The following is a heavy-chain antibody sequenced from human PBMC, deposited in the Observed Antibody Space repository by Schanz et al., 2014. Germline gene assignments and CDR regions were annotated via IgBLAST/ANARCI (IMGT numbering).Heavy chain of an antibody. CDR1: GFTFSDSW. CDR3: AKEWSPSF. D-gene: IGHD1-26*01. Sequence: QVQLVESGGGLVQPGGSLRLSCAASGFTFSDSWMHWVRQAPGKGLVWVTYIRYDGINKYYADSVKGRFTVSRDNAKSTLFLQMDSLRPEDTAIYYCAKEWSPSFWGQGTLVTVSS. CDR2: IRYDGINK. V-gene: IGHV3-30*02. J-gene: IGHJ4*02.